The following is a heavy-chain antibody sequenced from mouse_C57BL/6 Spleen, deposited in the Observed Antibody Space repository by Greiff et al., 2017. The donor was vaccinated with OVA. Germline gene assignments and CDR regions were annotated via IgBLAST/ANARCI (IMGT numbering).Heavy chain of an antibody. CDR2: ISYSGST. J-gene: IGHJ4*01. CDR3: ARGDNYGAMDY. CDR1: GYSITSGYD. V-gene: IGHV3-1*01. Sequence: DVQLQESGPGMVKPSQSLSLTCTVTGYSITSGYDWHWIRHFPGNKLEWMGYISYSGSTNYNPSLKSRISITHDTSKNHFFLKLNSVTTEDTATYYCARGDNYGAMDYWGQGTSVTVSS. D-gene: IGHD1-1*01.